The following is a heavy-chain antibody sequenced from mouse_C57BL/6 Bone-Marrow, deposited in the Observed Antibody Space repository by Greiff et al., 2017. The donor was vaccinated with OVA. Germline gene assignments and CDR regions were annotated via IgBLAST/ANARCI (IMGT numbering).Heavy chain of an antibody. V-gene: IGHV1-81*01. CDR1: GYTFTSYG. CDR3: ARYMVPYWYFDV. D-gene: IGHD2-2*01. J-gene: IGHJ1*03. CDR2: IYPRSGNT. Sequence: QVQLQQSGAELARPGASVKLSCKASGYTFTSYGISWVKQRTGQGLEWIGEIYPRSGNTYYNEKFKGKATLTADKSSSKAYMELRSLTSEDSAVYFCARYMVPYWYFDVWGTGTTVTVSS.